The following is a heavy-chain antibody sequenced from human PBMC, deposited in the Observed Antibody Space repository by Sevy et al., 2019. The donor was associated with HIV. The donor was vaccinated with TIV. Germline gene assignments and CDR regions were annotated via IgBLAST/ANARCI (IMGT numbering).Heavy chain of an antibody. Sequence: SETLSLTCTVSGGSISSYYWSWIRQPPGKGLEWIGYIYYSGSTNYNPSLKSRVTISVDTSKNQFSLKLSSVTAADTAVYYCARGQLPSSYYYYYYMDVWGKWTTVTVSS. D-gene: IGHD2-2*01. CDR2: IYYSGST. CDR3: ARGQLPSSYYYYYYMDV. CDR1: GGSISSYY. V-gene: IGHV4-59*01. J-gene: IGHJ6*03.